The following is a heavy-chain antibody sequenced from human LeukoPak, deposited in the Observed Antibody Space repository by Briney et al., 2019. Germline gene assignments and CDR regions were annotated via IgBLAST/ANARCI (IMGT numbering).Heavy chain of an antibody. CDR2: ISSGSSYI. CDR1: GFTFSSYS. D-gene: IGHD3-10*01. V-gene: IGHV3-21*01. CDR3: ARAFGDGVDY. J-gene: IGHJ4*02. Sequence: GGSLRLSCAASGFTFSSYSMNWVRQAPGKGLEWVSSISSGSSYIYYADSVKGRFTISRDNAKNSLYLQMNSLRAEDTAVYYCARAFGDGVDYWGQGTLVTVSS.